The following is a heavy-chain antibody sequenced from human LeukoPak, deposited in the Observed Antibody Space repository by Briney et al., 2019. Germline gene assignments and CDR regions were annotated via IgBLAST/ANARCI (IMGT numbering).Heavy chain of an antibody. D-gene: IGHD2-2*01. CDR2: IIPIFGTA. J-gene: IGHJ3*02. Sequence: SVKVSCMASGGTFSSYAISWVRQAPGQGLEWMGGIIPIFGTANYAQKFQGRVTITADESTSTAYMELSSLRSEDTAVYYCARTDCSSTSCYEAGQGAFDIWGQGTMVTVSS. CDR3: ARTDCSSTSCYEAGQGAFDI. V-gene: IGHV1-69*13. CDR1: GGTFSSYA.